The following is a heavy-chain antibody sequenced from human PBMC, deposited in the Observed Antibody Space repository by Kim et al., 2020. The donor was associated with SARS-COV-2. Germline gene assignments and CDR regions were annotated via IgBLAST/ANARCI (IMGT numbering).Heavy chain of an antibody. J-gene: IGHJ5*02. CDR3: ARGNWDLNWFDP. D-gene: IGHD1-7*01. Sequence: GGSLRLSCAASGFTLSDYWMSWVRQAPGKGLEWVANINHGGSEQYYVDPVKGRFTISRDNAKNSVYLQMNGLRAEDTAVYYCARGNWDLNWFDPWGQGTLVTVSS. V-gene: IGHV3-7*03. CDR2: INHGGSEQ. CDR1: GFTLSDYW.